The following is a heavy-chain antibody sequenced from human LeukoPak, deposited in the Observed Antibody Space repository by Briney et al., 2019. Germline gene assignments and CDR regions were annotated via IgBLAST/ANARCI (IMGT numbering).Heavy chain of an antibody. J-gene: IGHJ2*01. D-gene: IGHD6-19*01. CDR3: VKDLGGGSGCYDP. CDR1: GFTFSSYG. CDR2: ISYDGSNK. V-gene: IGHV3-30*18. Sequence: GGSLRLSCAASGFTFSSYGMHWVRQAPGKGLEWVAIISYDGSNKYYADSVQGRFTISRDNSKNTLYLQMNSLRAEDTAVYYCVKDLGGGSGCYDPWGRGTLVTVSS.